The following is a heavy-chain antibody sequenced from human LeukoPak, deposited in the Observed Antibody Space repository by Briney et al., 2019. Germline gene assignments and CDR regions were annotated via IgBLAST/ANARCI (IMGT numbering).Heavy chain of an antibody. CDR1: GFTFSSYG. CDR2: IRYDGSNK. D-gene: IGHD6-19*01. J-gene: IGHJ6*02. CDR3: AKDPMIAVAGTFGFKNRNYYYYGMDV. V-gene: IGHV3-30*02. Sequence: PGGSLRLSRAASGFTFSSYGMHWVRQAPGKGLEWVAFIRYDGSNKYYADSVKGRFTISRDNSKNTLYLQMNSLRAEDTAVYYCAKDPMIAVAGTFGFKNRNYYYYGMDVWGQGTTVTVSS.